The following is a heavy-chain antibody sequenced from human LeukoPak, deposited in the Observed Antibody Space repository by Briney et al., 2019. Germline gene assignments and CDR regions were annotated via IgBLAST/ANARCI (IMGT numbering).Heavy chain of an antibody. CDR2: IWYDGSNK. Sequence: PGGSLRLSCAASGFTFSSYGMHWVRQAPGKGLEWVALIWYDGSNKYYADSVKGRFTISRDNSKNTLYLQMNSLRAEDTAVYYCARDPERYYYDSSGYYPHYWGQGTLVTVSS. CDR1: GFTFSSYG. V-gene: IGHV3-33*08. J-gene: IGHJ4*02. CDR3: ARDPERYYYDSSGYYPHY. D-gene: IGHD3-22*01.